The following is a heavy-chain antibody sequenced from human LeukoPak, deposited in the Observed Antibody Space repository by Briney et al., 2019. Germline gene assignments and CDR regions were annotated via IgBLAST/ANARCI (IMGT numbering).Heavy chain of an antibody. CDR1: GFTFSDYY. V-gene: IGHV3-11*04. Sequence: SGGPLRLSCAASGFTFSDYYMSWIRQAPGKGLEWVSYISYSGSTLYYADSVKGRFTMSRDNAKNSVYLQMNSLRAEDTAFYYCTRDAALVPGKNFWGQGTLVTVSS. CDR3: TRDAALVPGKNF. D-gene: IGHD6-19*01. J-gene: IGHJ4*02. CDR2: ISYSGSTL.